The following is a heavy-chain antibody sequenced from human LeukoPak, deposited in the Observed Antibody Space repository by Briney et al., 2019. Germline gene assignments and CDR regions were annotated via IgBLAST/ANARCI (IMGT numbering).Heavy chain of an antibody. CDR1: GGSFSGYY. CDR2: INHSGST. J-gene: IGHJ4*02. CDR3: RSSSSSGFDY. D-gene: IGHD6-6*01. Sequence: SETLSLTCAVYGGSFSGYYWSWIRQPPGKGLEWIEEINHSGSTNYNPSLKSRVTISVDTSKNQFSLKLSSVTAADTAVYSWRSSSSSGFDYWGQGTLVTVPS. V-gene: IGHV4-34*01.